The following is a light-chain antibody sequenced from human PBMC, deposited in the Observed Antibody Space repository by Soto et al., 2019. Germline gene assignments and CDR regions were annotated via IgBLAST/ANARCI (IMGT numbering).Light chain of an antibody. CDR3: LQHYAWPWT. Sequence: EIVMTQSPATLSVSPGERATLYCRASQSVNGFLDWFQHKPGQAPRLVLKRIFIRAIGVPARFSGSGSETEFTLTINGLQSEDSGVYYCLQHYAWPWTFGQGTKVDIK. CDR1: QSVNGF. V-gene: IGKV3-15*01. J-gene: IGKJ1*01. CDR2: RIF.